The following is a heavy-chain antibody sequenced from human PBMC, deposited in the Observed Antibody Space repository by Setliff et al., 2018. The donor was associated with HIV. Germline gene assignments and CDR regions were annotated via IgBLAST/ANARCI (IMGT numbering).Heavy chain of an antibody. CDR2: IDHSGAT. D-gene: IGHD3-10*01. J-gene: IGHJ4*02. Sequence: SETLSLTCAVYGGSFSGYYWSWIRQSPERGLEWIGEIDHSGATNYNPSLWGRVAISVDKSKNQFSLKLTSVTAADTAVYFCARQPPLSVLQVWFDDYWGQGRLVTVSS. V-gene: IGHV4-34*01. CDR1: GGSFSGYY. CDR3: ARQPPLSVLQVWFDDY.